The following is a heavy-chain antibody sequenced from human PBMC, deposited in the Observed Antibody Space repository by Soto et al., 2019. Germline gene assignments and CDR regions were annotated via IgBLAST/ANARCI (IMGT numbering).Heavy chain of an antibody. CDR3: ARGPTHSGSYPYFDY. Sequence: PSETLSLTCTVSGGSIRNYYWSWIRQPPGKGLEWIGYVYSSGSTHYNPSLQSRVTISADTSKNQVSLKVNSVTAADTAVYYRARGPTHSGSYPYFDYWGQGTQVTVSS. CDR1: GGSIRNYY. CDR2: VYSSGST. J-gene: IGHJ4*02. D-gene: IGHD1-26*01. V-gene: IGHV4-59*01.